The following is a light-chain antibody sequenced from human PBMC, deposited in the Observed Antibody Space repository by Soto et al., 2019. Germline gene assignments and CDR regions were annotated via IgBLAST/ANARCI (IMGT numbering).Light chain of an antibody. J-gene: IGKJ1*01. CDR3: QQYHNWPPIT. V-gene: IGKV3D-15*01. CDR1: QSINNN. CDR2: GAS. Sequence: ETLITQSASNVSLSPGETATLSCRARQSINNNSAWYQQKLGQAPRLLIYGASTRATGIPARFSGSGSGTEFTLTISSLQSEDFAVYYCQQYHNWPPITFGQGTKVDIK.